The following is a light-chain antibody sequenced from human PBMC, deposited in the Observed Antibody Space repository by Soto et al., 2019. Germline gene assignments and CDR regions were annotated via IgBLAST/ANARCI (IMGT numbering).Light chain of an antibody. V-gene: IGKV3-20*01. Sequence: EFVLTQSPGTLSLSPGERATLSCRASQSFSSSYLAWYQQKPGQAPRLLIYGASSRATGIPDRFSGSGSGTDFTLTISRLEPEDFAVYYCQQYGSSRAFGQGTKVEIK. CDR3: QQYGSSRA. CDR2: GAS. CDR1: QSFSSSY. J-gene: IGKJ1*01.